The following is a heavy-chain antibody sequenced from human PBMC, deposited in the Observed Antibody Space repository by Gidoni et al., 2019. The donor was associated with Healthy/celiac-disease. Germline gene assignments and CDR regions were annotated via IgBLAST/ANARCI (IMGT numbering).Heavy chain of an antibody. V-gene: IGHV4-31*03. Sequence: QVQLQESGPGLVKPSQTLSLTCTVSGGSISSGGYSWSWIRQHPGKGLEWIGYIYYSGSTYYNPSLKSRVTISVDTSKNQFSLKLSSVTAADTAVYYCARGPLGELSLHRAYYGMDVWGQGTTVTVSS. CDR2: IYYSGST. J-gene: IGHJ6*02. CDR1: GGSISSGGYS. CDR3: ARGPLGELSLHRAYYGMDV. D-gene: IGHD3-16*02.